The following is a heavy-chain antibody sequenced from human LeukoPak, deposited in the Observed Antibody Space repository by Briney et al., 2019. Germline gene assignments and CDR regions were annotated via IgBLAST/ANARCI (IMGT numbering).Heavy chain of an antibody. CDR2: ISSTSSHI. D-gene: IGHD3-9*01. CDR3: ARLRGAQLRYFDVDF. J-gene: IGHJ4*02. Sequence: PGGSLRLSCAASGFAFSDYEMNWVRQAPGKGLEWVSSISSTSSHIYYADSVKGRFTISRDNAEKSLYLQMNSLRAEDTAVYFCARLRGAQLRYFDVDFWGQGTLVTVSS. V-gene: IGHV3-21*01. CDR1: GFAFSDYE.